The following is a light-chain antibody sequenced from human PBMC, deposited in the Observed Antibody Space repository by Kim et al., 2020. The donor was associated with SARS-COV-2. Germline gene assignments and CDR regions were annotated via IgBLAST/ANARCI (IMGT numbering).Light chain of an antibody. Sequence: EIVMTQSPATLSVSPGERATLSCRASQSVSSILAWYQQKPGQAPRLLIYGASTRATGIPGRFSGSGSGTEFTLTISSLQSEDFAVYYCQQYSPWPLTFGGGTKGDIK. CDR1: QSVSSI. CDR2: GAS. J-gene: IGKJ4*01. V-gene: IGKV3-15*01. CDR3: QQYSPWPLT.